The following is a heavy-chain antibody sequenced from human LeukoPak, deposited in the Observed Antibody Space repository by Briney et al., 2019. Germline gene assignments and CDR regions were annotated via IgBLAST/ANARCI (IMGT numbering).Heavy chain of an antibody. Sequence: GGSLRLSWAASGFTVSSNYMSWVRQAPAKGLEWVSVIYSGGSTYYADSVKGRFTISRDNSKNTLYLQMNSLRAEDTAVYYCAAIVGAYDAFDIWGQGTMVTVSS. CDR3: AAIVGAYDAFDI. V-gene: IGHV3-53*01. J-gene: IGHJ3*02. D-gene: IGHD1-26*01. CDR2: IYSGGST. CDR1: GFTVSSNY.